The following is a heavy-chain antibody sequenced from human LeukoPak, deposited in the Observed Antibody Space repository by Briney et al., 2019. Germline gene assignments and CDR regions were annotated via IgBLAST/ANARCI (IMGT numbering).Heavy chain of an antibody. J-gene: IGHJ5*02. CDR3: ARYAPSFGDCDGNWFDP. V-gene: IGHV3-48*01. CDR1: GFTFSGYT. D-gene: IGHD2-21*02. Sequence: GGSLRLSCAASGFTFSGYTMNWVRQAPGKGLEWLGYSSGTGRNIKYADSVTGRFTISRDNAKDTLYLHMNSLRPEDTAVYYCARYAPSFGDCDGNWFDPWGQGTLVIVSP. CDR2: SSGTGRNI.